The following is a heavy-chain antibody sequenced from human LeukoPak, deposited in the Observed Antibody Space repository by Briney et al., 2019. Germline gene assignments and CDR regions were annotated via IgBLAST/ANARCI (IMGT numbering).Heavy chain of an antibody. D-gene: IGHD3-9*01. CDR2: IYYSGST. V-gene: IGHV4-31*03. Sequence: PSETLSLTCTVSGGSISSGGYYWSWIRQHPGKGLEWIGYIYYSGSTYYNPSLKSRVTISVDTSKNQFSLKLSSVTAADTAVYYCARDPPYPYYDILTGYLQDDAFDIWGRGTMVTVSS. CDR3: ARDPPYPYYDILTGYLQDDAFDI. CDR1: GGSISSGGYY. J-gene: IGHJ3*02.